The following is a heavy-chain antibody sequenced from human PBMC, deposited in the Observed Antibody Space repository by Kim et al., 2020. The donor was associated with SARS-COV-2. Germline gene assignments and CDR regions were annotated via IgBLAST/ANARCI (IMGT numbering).Heavy chain of an antibody. D-gene: IGHD3-10*01. Sequence: SETLSLTCAVYGGSFSGYYWSWIRQPPGKGLEWIGEINHSGSTNYNPSLKSRVTISVDTSKNQFSLKLSSVTAADTAVYYCARTRKYYYGSGSYGAIDYYYGMDVWGQGTTVTVSS. J-gene: IGHJ6*02. CDR1: GGSFSGYY. V-gene: IGHV4-34*01. CDR2: INHSGST. CDR3: ARTRKYYYGSGSYGAIDYYYGMDV.